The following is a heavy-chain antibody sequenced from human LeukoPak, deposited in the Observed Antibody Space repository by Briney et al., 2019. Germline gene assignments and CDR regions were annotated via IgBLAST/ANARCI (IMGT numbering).Heavy chain of an antibody. CDR1: GFTFSSYV. D-gene: IGHD4-11*01. CDR3: TRDSTTFRFGY. Sequence: GGSLRLSCAASGFTFSSYVMSWVRQAPGKGLEWVSIIYSGGITYYVDSVKGRFTISRDDSKNTLFLQMTSLRAEDTAMYYCTRDSTTFRFGYWGQGALVTVSS. J-gene: IGHJ4*02. V-gene: IGHV3-53*01. CDR2: IYSGGIT.